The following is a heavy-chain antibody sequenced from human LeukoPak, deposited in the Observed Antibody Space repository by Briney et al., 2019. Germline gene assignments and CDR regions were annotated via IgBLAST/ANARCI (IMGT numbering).Heavy chain of an antibody. CDR3: AREFEYSTSGAGY. D-gene: IGHD6-6*01. Sequence: GGSLRLSCAGSGFPFSGYIMNWVRQTPGKGLEWVSSMSILSGITYYAESVKGRFTVSRDNAKNLLHLQMNSLRVEDTAIYYCAREFEYSTSGAGYWGQGTLVTVSS. CDR2: MSILSGIT. CDR1: GFPFSGYI. V-gene: IGHV3-21*01. J-gene: IGHJ4*02.